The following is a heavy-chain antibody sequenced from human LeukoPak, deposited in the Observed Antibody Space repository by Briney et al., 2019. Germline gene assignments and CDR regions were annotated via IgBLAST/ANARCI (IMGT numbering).Heavy chain of an antibody. CDR2: ISGSGDDT. D-gene: IGHD1-1*01. V-gene: IGHV3-23*01. Sequence: GGSLRLSCAASGFTFNNYAMAWVRQAPGQGLEWVSTISGSGDDTYYADSVKGRFTISRYNGKNTLYLQMNSLRAEDTAMYYCATYRGYPVDYWGQGTLVTVSS. CDR1: GFTFNNYA. CDR3: ATYRGYPVDY. J-gene: IGHJ4*02.